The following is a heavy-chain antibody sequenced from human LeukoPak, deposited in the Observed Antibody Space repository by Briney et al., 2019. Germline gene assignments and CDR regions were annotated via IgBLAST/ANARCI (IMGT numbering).Heavy chain of an antibody. Sequence: GGSLRLSCAASGFTFNYYWMSWVRQAPGKGLDWVANINEDGSVKHYVDSVKGRFTISRDNSKNTLYLQMNSLRAEDTAVYYCARLSGGRKYFDYWGQGTLVTVSS. V-gene: IGHV3-7*01. D-gene: IGHD2-15*01. CDR2: INEDGSVK. CDR3: ARLSGGRKYFDY. J-gene: IGHJ4*02. CDR1: GFTFNYYW.